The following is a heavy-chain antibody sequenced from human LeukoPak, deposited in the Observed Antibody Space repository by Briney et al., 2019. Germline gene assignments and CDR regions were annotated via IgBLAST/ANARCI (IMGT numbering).Heavy chain of an antibody. J-gene: IGHJ4*02. Sequence: GGSLRLSCAASGFTFSYYGMSWVRQAPGKGLEWVSGFGHNGGITYADSVKGRFTISRDNAKNSLYLQMNSLRAEDTAVYYCARDPSGIAAQRGIDYWGQGTLVTVSS. CDR3: ARDPSGIAAQRGIDY. V-gene: IGHV3-23*01. D-gene: IGHD6-13*01. CDR2: FGHNGGIT. CDR1: GFTFSYYG.